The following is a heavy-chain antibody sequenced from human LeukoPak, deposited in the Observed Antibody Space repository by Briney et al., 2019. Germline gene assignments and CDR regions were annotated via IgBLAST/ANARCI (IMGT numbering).Heavy chain of an antibody. CDR1: GFTFSSWD. J-gene: IGHJ4*02. CDR2: ISISGSNT. V-gene: IGHV3-23*01. Sequence: GGSLRLSCAASGFTFSSWDVSWVRQAPGKGLEWVSGISISGSNTHYADSVRGRFTISRDNSNNTLYLQMASLRAEDTAIYYCAKDSSMWFGILVNYFDYLGQGTLVTVSS. CDR3: AKDSSMWFGILVNYFDY. D-gene: IGHD3-10*01.